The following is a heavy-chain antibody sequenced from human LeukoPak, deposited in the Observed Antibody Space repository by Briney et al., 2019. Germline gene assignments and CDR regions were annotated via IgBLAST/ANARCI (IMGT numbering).Heavy chain of an antibody. CDR2: ISSSGNAV. V-gene: IGHV3-48*01. CDR1: GFTFSSSN. J-gene: IGHJ4*02. CDR3: ARDFLVDGY. D-gene: IGHD3-3*01. Sequence: GGSLRLSCAASGFTFSSSNMNWVRQAPGKGLEWVSYISSSGNAVYYADSVKGRFTISRDNAKNTLYLQMNSLRVEDMAVYCCARDFLVDGYWGQGTLVTVSS.